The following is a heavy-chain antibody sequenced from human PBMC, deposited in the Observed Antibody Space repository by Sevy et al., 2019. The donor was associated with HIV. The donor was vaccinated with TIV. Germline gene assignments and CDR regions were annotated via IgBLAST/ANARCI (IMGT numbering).Heavy chain of an antibody. J-gene: IGHJ6*02. CDR1: GYTLTKLP. D-gene: IGHD3-3*01. CDR3: ATLDFWSENPFYGTDV. CDR2: FDPEDGET. V-gene: IGHV1-24*01. Sequence: ASVKVSCKVSGYTLTKLPMHWVRQAPGKGLEWMGGFDPEDGETIYAQRFQGRVTMTEDTSTDTAYMELGSLRSEDTAMYYCATLDFWSENPFYGTDVWGQGTTVTVCS.